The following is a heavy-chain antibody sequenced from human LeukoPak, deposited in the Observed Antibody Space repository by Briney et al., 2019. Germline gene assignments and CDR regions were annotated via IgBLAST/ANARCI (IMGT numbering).Heavy chain of an antibody. CDR3: ARVGYDFWSGYHIDY. J-gene: IGHJ4*02. V-gene: IGHV4-34*01. CDR1: GGSFSGYY. Sequence: PSETLSLTCAVYGGSFSGYYWSWIRQPPGKGLEWIGGINHSGSTNYNPSLKSRVTISVDTSKNQFSLKLSSVTAADTAVYYCARVGYDFWSGYHIDYWGQGTLVTVSS. CDR2: INHSGST. D-gene: IGHD3-3*01.